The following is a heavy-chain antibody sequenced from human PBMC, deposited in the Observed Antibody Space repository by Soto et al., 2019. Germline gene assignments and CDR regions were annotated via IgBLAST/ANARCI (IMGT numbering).Heavy chain of an antibody. CDR2: ISYDGSNK. CDR1: GFTFSSYA. V-gene: IGHV3-30-3*01. J-gene: IGHJ4*02. CDR3: ARDRIAAAQGLFDY. D-gene: IGHD6-6*01. Sequence: PGGSLRLSCAASGFTFSSYAMHWVRQAPGKGLEWVAVISYDGSNKYYADSVKGRFTISSDNSKNTLYLQMNSLRAEDTAVYYCARDRIAAAQGLFDYWGQGTLVTVSS.